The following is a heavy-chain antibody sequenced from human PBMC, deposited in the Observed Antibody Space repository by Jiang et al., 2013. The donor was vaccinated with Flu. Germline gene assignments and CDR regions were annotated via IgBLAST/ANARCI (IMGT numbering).Heavy chain of an antibody. CDR1: GGSITSSTYY. V-gene: IGHV4-39*01. D-gene: IGHD2-15*01. CDR3: GRHVYRDGYYAMDV. Sequence: KPSETLSLICIVSGGSITSSTYYWGWIRQPPGKGLEWIGSIYHSGNTYYNPSLNSRVTISIDTSKSQFSLKLRSVTAADTAVYYRGRHVYRDGYYAMDVWGQGDHGHRLL. J-gene: IGHJ6*02. CDR2: IYHSGNT.